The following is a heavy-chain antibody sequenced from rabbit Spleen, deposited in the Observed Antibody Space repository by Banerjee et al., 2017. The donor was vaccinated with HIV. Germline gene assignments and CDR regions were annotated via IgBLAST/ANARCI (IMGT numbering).Heavy chain of an antibody. CDR3: ARDFDF. J-gene: IGHJ6*01. Sequence: QSLEESGGDLVKPGASLTLTCTASGVSFSNNHYMCWVRQAPGKGLEWIACIEGGSSSFSYFASWAKGRFTISKTSSTTVTLQMTSLTAADTATYFCARDFDFWGQGTLVTVS. V-gene: IGHV1S40*01. CDR1: GVSFSNNHY. CDR2: IEGGSSSFS.